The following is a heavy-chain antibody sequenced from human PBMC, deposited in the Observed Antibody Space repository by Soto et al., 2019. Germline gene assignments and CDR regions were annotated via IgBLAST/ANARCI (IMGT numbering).Heavy chain of an antibody. J-gene: IGHJ4*02. D-gene: IGHD4-17*01. Sequence: ETLSLTCTVSGGSISSYYWSWIRQPPGKGLEWIGYIYYSGSTNYNPSLKSRVTISVDTSKNQFSLKLSSVTAADTAVYYFARVELNNDYGGLPYYFDYWGQGTLVTVSS. CDR3: ARVELNNDYGGLPYYFDY. CDR2: IYYSGST. V-gene: IGHV4-59*01. CDR1: GGSISSYY.